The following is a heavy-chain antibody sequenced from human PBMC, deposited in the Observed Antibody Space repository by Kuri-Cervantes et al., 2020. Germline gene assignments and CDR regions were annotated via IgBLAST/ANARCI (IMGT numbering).Heavy chain of an antibody. CDR1: GGSISSYY. CDR3: ASGPIRITMVRGVKGPFDY. CDR2: IYYSGST. Sequence: GSLRLSCTVSGGSISSYYWSWIRQPPGKGLEWIGYIYYSGSTNYNPSLKSRVTISVDTSKNQFFLKLSSVTAADTAVYYCASGPIRITMVRGVKGPFDYWGQGTLVTVSS. D-gene: IGHD3-10*01. V-gene: IGHV4-59*12. J-gene: IGHJ4*02.